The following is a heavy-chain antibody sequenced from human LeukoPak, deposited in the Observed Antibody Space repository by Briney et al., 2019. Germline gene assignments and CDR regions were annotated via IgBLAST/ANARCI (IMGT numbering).Heavy chain of an antibody. D-gene: IGHD3-22*01. CDR1: GGTFSSYA. Sequence: ASVKVSCKASGGTFSSYAISWVRQAPGQGLEWMGGIIPIFGTANYAQKFQGRVTITADESTSTAYMELSSLRSEDTPVYYCASIIYYYDSSGYYYDYWGQGTLVTVSS. CDR2: IIPIFGTA. CDR3: ASIIYYYDSSGYYYDY. V-gene: IGHV1-69*13. J-gene: IGHJ4*02.